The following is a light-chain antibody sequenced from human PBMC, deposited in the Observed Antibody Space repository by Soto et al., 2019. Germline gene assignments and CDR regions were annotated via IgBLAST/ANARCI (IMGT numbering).Light chain of an antibody. CDR1: QSVSSN. CDR2: GAS. CDR3: QQYNNWPRT. Sequence: EIVMTQSPVTLSESPGERVNLSCRASQSVSSNLVWYQQKPGQAPRLLIYGASARATGIPARFSGSGSGTEFTLTISSRQSEDFAVYYCQQYNNWPRTFGQGTKVEIK. V-gene: IGKV3-15*01. J-gene: IGKJ1*01.